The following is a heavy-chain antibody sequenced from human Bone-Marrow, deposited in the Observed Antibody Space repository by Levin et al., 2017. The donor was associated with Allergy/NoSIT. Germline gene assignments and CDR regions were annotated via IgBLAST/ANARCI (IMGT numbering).Heavy chain of an antibody. CDR2: INPNSGGT. V-gene: IGHV1-2*06. CDR3: ATHYYDSSGYPA. CDR1: GYTFTGYY. J-gene: IGHJ5*02. Sequence: ASVKVSCKASGYTFTGYYMHWVRQAPGQGLEWMGRINPNSGGTNYAQKFQGRVTMTRDTSISTAYMELSRLRSDDTAVYYCATHYYDSSGYPAWGQGTLVTVSS. D-gene: IGHD3-22*01.